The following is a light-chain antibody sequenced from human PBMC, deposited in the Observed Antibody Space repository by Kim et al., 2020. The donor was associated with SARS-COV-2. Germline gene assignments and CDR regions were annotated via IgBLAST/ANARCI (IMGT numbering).Light chain of an antibody. CDR2: EVS. CDR3: CSYASSTISV. Sequence: GQSITISCTGTSSDVGRYNLVSWFQPHPGKAPNRMVYEVSKRPSGVSNRFSGSKSGNTASLTISGLQAEDEGDYYCCSYASSTISVFGGGTQLTVL. J-gene: IGLJ2*01. CDR1: SSDVGRYNL. V-gene: IGLV2-23*02.